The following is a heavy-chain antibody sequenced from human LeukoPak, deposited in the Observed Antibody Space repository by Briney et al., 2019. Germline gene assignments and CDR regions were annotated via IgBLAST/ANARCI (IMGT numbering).Heavy chain of an antibody. CDR3: ARHGTPGTNLNWFVP. D-gene: IGHD1-1*01. J-gene: IGHJ5*02. V-gene: IGHV4-59*01. CDR1: VGSLSSYY. CDR2: IYYSGST. Sequence: SETLSLTCTVSVGSLSSYYWSSIRQPPGKGLEWIGYIYYSGSTNYNPSLKSRVTISVDTSKSQFSLKLSSVTAADTAVYYCARHGTPGTNLNWFVPCGQGTLVTVSS.